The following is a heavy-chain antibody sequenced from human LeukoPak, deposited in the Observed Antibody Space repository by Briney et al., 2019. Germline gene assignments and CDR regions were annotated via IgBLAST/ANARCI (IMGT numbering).Heavy chain of an antibody. V-gene: IGHV3-74*01. Sequence: GGSLRLSCAGSGFTFSSYWMHWVRQAPGKGLVWVSRINSDGSSTSYADSVKGRFTISRDNAKNTLYLQMNSLRAEDTAVYYCARDLFQLDCSSTSCYGDAVDYWGQGTLVTVSS. CDR3: ARDLFQLDCSSTSCYGDAVDY. J-gene: IGHJ4*02. CDR2: INSDGSST. D-gene: IGHD2-2*01. CDR1: GFTFSSYW.